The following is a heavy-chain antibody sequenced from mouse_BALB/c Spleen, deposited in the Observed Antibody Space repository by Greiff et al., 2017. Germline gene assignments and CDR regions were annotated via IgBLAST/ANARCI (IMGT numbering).Heavy chain of an antibody. CDR1: GFTFSSYA. V-gene: IGHV5-6-4*01. Sequence: EVKLMESGGGLVKPGGSLKLSCAASGFTFSSYAMSWVRQTPEKRLEWVATISSGGSYTYYPDSVKGRFTISRDNAKNTLYLQMSSLKSEDTAMYYCAREGNYYGSSRYYFDYWGQGTTLTVSA. J-gene: IGHJ2*01. CDR2: ISSGGSYT. D-gene: IGHD1-1*01. CDR3: AREGNYYGSSRYYFDY.